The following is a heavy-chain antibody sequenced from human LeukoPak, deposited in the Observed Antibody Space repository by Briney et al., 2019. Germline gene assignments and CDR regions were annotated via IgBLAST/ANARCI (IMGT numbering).Heavy chain of an antibody. V-gene: IGHV3-66*01. CDR2: IYSGGST. CDR1: GFTVSSNY. J-gene: IGHJ6*02. D-gene: IGHD2-2*01. Sequence: GGSLRLSCAASGFTVSSNYMSWVRQAPGKGLEWVSVIYSGGSTYYADSVKGRFTISRDNSKNTLYLQMNSLRAEDTAVYYYARAAMELHYYYYYGMDVWGQGTTVTVSS. CDR3: ARAAMELHYYYYYGMDV.